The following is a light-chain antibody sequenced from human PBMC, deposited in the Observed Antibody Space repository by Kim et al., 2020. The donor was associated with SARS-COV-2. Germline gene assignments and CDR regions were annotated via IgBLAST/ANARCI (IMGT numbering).Light chain of an antibody. V-gene: IGLV1-44*01. J-gene: IGLJ3*02. CDR1: SSTIGRNV. CDR3: AAWDDSLNTWV. Sequence: QSVLTQPPSASATPGQRVTISCSGSSSTIGRNVVNWYKQVPGTAPQLLMYSNNQRPSGVPDRFSGSKSGTSVSLAISGLQSEDEADYYCAAWDDSLNTWVFGGGTQLTAL. CDR2: SNN.